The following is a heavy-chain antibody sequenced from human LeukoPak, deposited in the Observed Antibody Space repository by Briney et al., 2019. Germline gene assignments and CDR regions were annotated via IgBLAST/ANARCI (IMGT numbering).Heavy chain of an antibody. CDR1: GFTVSSNY. CDR3: ARDRGRDYYYYGMDV. CDR2: IYSGGSA. J-gene: IGHJ6*02. Sequence: GGSLRLSCAASGFTVSSNYMSWVRQAPGKGLEWVSVIYSGGSAYYADSVKGRFTISRDNSKNTLYLQMNSLRAEDTAVYYCARDRGRDYYYYGMDVWGQGTTVTVSS. V-gene: IGHV3-53*01. D-gene: IGHD3-16*01.